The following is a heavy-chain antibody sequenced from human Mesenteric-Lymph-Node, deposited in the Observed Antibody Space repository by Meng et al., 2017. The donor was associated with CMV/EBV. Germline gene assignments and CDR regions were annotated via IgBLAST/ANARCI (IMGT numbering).Heavy chain of an antibody. D-gene: IGHD2-2*01. Sequence: GGSLRLSCAASGFTFSSYEMNWVRQAPGKGLEWVSYISSSGSTIYYADSVKGRFTISRDNAQNSLYLQMNSLRAEDTAVYYCATYCSSTTCYLHGVGVWGQGTTVTVSS. J-gene: IGHJ6*02. V-gene: IGHV3-48*03. CDR3: ATYCSSTTCYLHGVGV. CDR1: GFTFSSYE. CDR2: ISSSGSTI.